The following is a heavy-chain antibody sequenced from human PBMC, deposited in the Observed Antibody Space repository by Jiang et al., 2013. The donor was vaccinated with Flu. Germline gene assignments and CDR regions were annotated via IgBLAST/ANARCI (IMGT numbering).Heavy chain of an antibody. V-gene: IGHV3-30*18. CDR2: ISYDGSNK. J-gene: IGHJ3*02. D-gene: IGHD2-15*01. CDR3: AKDYLSFLDAFDI. CDR1: GFTFSSYG. Sequence: VQLLESGGGVVQPGRSLRLSCAASGFTFSSYGMHWVRQAPGKGLEWVAVISYDGSNKYYADSVKGRFTISRDNSKNTLYLQMNSLRAEDTAVYYCAKDYLSFLDAFDIWGQGQWSPSLQ.